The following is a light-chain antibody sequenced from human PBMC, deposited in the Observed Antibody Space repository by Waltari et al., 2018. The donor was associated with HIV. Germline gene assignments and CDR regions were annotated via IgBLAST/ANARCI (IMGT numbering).Light chain of an antibody. CDR2: DVS. J-gene: IGLJ3*02. CDR3: CSYAGTSTWV. CDR1: SSDVGGYNY. Sequence: QSALTQPASVSGSPGQSITISCTGTSSDVGGYNYVSWYQQHPGKAPKLMIYDVSKRPSGVSIRCSGSKSGNTASLTISGLQAEDEADYYCCSYAGTSTWVFGGGTQLTVL. V-gene: IGLV2-23*02.